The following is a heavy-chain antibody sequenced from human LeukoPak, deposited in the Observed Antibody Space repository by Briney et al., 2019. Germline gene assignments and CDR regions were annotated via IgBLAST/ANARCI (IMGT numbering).Heavy chain of an antibody. CDR1: GGSISSSSYY. J-gene: IGHJ4*02. V-gene: IGHV4-39*07. Sequence: SETLSLTCTVSGGSISSSSYYWGWIRQPPGKGLEWIGSIYYSGSTYYNPSLKSRVTISVDTSKNQFSLKLSSVTAADTAVYYCASVEWERRIDYWGQGTLVTVSS. CDR3: ASVEWERRIDY. D-gene: IGHD1-26*01. CDR2: IYYSGST.